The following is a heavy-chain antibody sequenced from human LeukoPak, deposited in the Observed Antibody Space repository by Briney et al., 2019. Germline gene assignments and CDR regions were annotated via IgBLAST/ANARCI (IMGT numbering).Heavy chain of an antibody. CDR3: ARPRGSGGYFDY. D-gene: IGHD6-19*01. V-gene: IGHV4-59*05. CDR1: GGSISSYY. Sequence: SETLSLTCTVSGGSISSYYWSWIRQPPGKGLEWIGSIYYSGSTYYNPSLKSRVTISVDTSKNQFSLKLSSVTAADTAVYYCARPRGSGGYFDYWGQGTLVTVSS. CDR2: IYYSGST. J-gene: IGHJ4*02.